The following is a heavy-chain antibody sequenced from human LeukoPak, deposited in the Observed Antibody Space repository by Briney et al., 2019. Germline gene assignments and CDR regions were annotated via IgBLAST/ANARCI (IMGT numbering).Heavy chain of an antibody. D-gene: IGHD1-7*01. CDR2: IYSGGST. J-gene: IGHJ4*02. CDR1: GFTVSSNY. CDR3: AKAPSVWNYYFDY. Sequence: PGGSLRLSCAASGFTVSSNYMSWVRHAPGKGLEWVSVIYSGGSTYYADSVKGRFTISRDNAKNSLYLQMNSLRVEDTAVYYCAKAPSVWNYYFDYWGQGTLVTVSS. V-gene: IGHV3-53*01.